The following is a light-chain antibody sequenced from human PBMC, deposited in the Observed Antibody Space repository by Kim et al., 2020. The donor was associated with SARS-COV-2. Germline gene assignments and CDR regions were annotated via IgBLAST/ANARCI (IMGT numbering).Light chain of an antibody. J-gene: IGKJ2*01. CDR2: GAS. Sequence: EIVLTQSPGTLSLSPGERATLSCRASQSVSSSYLAWYQQKPGQAPRLLIYGASSRATGITDRFSGSGSGTDFTLTISRLEPEDFAVYYCQHYRTSPYTFGQGTKLEI. V-gene: IGKV3-20*01. CDR1: QSVSSSY. CDR3: QHYRTSPYT.